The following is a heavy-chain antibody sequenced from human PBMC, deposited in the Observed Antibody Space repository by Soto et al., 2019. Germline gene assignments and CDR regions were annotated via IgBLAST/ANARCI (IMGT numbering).Heavy chain of an antibody. J-gene: IGHJ6*02. Sequence: QVQLVQSGAEVKKPGASVKVSCKASGYTFTTYDISWVRQAPGQGLEWMGRISTYNGNTNYPQSLQGRLTMTTDTSTTTAYMELRSLKSDDTAVYDLARDPYHVLRVNAPSLYGMDVGGQGTTFTVS. D-gene: IGHD2-8*01. V-gene: IGHV1-18*01. CDR2: ISTYNGNT. CDR1: GYTFTTYD. CDR3: ARDPYHVLRVNAPSLYGMDV.